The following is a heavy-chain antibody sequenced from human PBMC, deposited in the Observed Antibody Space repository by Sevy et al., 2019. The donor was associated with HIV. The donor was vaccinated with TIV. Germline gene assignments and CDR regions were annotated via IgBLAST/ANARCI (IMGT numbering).Heavy chain of an antibody. Sequence: GESLKISCKGHGYSFTSHWIGWVRQMPGKGLDWMGIIFPGDSETRYSPPFQGGVTISADKSISPAFLKWSSLKASDTAIYYCARSRSGYFDSGGYYINWGQGTLVTVSS. D-gene: IGHD3-22*01. CDR1: GYSFTSHW. CDR2: IFPGDSET. J-gene: IGHJ4*02. V-gene: IGHV5-51*01. CDR3: ARSRSGYFDSGGYYIN.